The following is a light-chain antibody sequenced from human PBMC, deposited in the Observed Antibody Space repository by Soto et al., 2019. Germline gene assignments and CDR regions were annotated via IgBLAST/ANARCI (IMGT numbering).Light chain of an antibody. J-gene: IGKJ1*01. CDR2: GAS. CDR1: QSVSSN. Sequence: DIVLTQSPGTLSLSAGERATLSCRASQSVSSNHLAWYQQKPGQAPRLLIYGASTRATGIPARFSGSGSGTEFTLTLNSLQSEAFAVYYCQQYNNWPRTFGQGTKVDI. V-gene: IGKV3-15*01. CDR3: QQYNNWPRT.